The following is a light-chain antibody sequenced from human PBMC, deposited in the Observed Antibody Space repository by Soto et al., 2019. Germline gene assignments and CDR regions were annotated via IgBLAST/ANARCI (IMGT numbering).Light chain of an antibody. J-gene: IGKJ1*01. CDR3: QQYGGSPQT. Sequence: EIVLTQSPGTLSLSPGETATLSCRARQSVSNYLAWYQQKPGQAPRLLIYGASSRATGIPDRSSGSGSGTDFTLTISRLEPVDFAVYYCQQYGGSPQTFGQGTKV. V-gene: IGKV3-20*01. CDR1: QSVSNY. CDR2: GAS.